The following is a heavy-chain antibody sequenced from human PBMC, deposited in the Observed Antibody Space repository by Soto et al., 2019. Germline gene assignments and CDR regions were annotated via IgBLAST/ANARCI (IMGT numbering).Heavy chain of an antibody. Sequence: VQLVESGGGVVQPGRSLRLSCAASGFTFSSYAMHWVRQAPGKGLEWVSVISYDGSNKYYADSVKGRFTISRDNSKNTLYLQMNSLRAEATAVYYCARPRWSGSYLPFDDWGHGTLVTVSS. CDR1: GFTFSSYA. V-gene: IGHV3-30-3*01. CDR2: ISYDGSNK. J-gene: IGHJ4*01. CDR3: ARPRWSGSYLPFDD. D-gene: IGHD1-26*01.